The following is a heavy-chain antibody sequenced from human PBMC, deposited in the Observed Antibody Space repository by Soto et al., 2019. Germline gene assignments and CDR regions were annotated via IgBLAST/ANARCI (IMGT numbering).Heavy chain of an antibody. D-gene: IGHD3-3*01. CDR2: ISAYDGKT. J-gene: IGHJ5*02. CDR3: ARDPHEFWTSYWFDP. Sequence: ASVKVSCKTSGYTFNTYGINWVRQAPGQGLELMGWISAYDGKTTYAEKFQGRVTMTTDTSTSTAYMELRSLRSDDTAIYYCARDPHEFWTSYWFDPWGQGTPVTVSS. CDR1: GYTFNTYG. V-gene: IGHV1-18*01.